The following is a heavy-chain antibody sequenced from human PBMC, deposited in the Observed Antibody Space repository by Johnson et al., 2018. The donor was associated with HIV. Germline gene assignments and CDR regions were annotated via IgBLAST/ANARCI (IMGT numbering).Heavy chain of an antibody. J-gene: IGHJ3*02. CDR1: GFTFSSYA. V-gene: IGHV3-30*04. CDR3: AREKIRAFDI. Sequence: QVQLVESGGGVVQPGRSLRLSCAASGFTFSSYAMHWVRQAPGKGLEWVAVISYDGSNKYYADSVKGRFTISRDNSKNTLYLQMNSLRAEDTAMYYCAREKIRAFDIWGQGTMVTVSS. CDR2: ISYDGSNK.